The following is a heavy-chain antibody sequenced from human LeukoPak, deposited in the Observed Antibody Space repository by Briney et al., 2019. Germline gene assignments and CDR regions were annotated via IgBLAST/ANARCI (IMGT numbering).Heavy chain of an antibody. CDR1: GDSISSNSS. J-gene: IGHJ3*02. CDR2: TYYRSKWYN. V-gene: IGHV6-1*01. CDR3: ARGLGTPFDI. D-gene: IGHD3-10*01. Sequence: SQTLSLTCAIFGDSISSNSSWNWIRQSPSRGLEWLGRTYYRSKWYNDYVVSVKSRININPDTSKNQFSLQLNSVTPEDTAVYYCARGLGTPFDIWGQGTMVTVSS.